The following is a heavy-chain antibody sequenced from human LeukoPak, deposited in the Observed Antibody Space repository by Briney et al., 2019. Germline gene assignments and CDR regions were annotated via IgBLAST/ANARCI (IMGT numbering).Heavy chain of an antibody. CDR1: GFTFSDYY. D-gene: IGHD3-16*01. J-gene: IGHJ4*02. Sequence: GGSLKLSCAASGFTFSDYYMSWIRQAPGKGLEWVSYISSSGSTIYYADSVKGRFTISRDNAKNSLYLQMNSLKSEDTAVYYCEREVQGGDVFDYWGQGTLVTVSS. V-gene: IGHV3-11*01. CDR2: ISSSGSTI. CDR3: EREVQGGDVFDY.